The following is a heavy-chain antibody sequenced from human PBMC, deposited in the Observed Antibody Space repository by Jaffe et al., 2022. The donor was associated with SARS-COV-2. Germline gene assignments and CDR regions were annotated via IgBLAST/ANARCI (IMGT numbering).Heavy chain of an antibody. CDR1: GFPFSSYA. J-gene: IGHJ4*02. CDR3: AKVGAVTLHSGPYLDY. Sequence: EVQLLESGGNVVQPGGSLRLSCAASGFPFSSYAMNWVRQAPGKGLEWVSLITGSGGGTYYADSVKGRFTFSRDNSKNTLYLQMNSLRVEDTAVYYCAKVGAVTLHSGPYLDYWGRGTLVTVSS. CDR2: ITGSGGGT. V-gene: IGHV3-23*01. D-gene: IGHD3-16*01.